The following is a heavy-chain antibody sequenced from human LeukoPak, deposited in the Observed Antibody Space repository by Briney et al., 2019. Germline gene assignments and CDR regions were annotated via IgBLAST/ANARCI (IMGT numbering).Heavy chain of an antibody. CDR1: GYTFTGYY. D-gene: IGHD4-17*01. J-gene: IGHJ6*03. V-gene: IGHV1-2*02. CDR3: ARDKTTVTTFYYYYMDV. CDR2: INPNSGGT. Sequence: ASVKVSCKASGYTFTGYYMHWGRQAPGQGLEWMGWINPNSGGTNYAQKFQGRVTMTRDTSISTAYMELSRLRSDDTAVYYCARDKTTVTTFYYYYMDVWGKGTTVTVSS.